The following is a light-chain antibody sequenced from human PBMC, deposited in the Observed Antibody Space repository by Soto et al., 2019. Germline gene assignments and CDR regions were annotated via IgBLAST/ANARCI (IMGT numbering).Light chain of an antibody. CDR3: SSYTSSFYV. CDR1: ISDVGGYNY. CDR2: EVS. V-gene: IGLV2-14*01. J-gene: IGLJ1*01. Sequence: QSVLTQPSSLSGSPGQPITISCTGTISDVGGYNYVSWYQQHPGKAPKLMIYEVSNRPSGVSNRFSGSKSGNTASLTISGLQAEDEADYYCSSYTSSFYVFGTGTKVTVL.